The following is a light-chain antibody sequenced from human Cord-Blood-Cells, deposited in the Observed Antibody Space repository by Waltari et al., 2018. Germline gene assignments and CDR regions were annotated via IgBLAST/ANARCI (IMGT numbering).Light chain of an antibody. CDR2: EFS. V-gene: IGLV2-8*01. CDR1: SSDVGGYNY. CDR3: SSYAGSNRV. J-gene: IGLJ3*02. Sequence: SALTHPPSASGSPGKSVTISCTGTSSDVGGYNYVSWYQQHPGKAPKLMIYEFSKRPSGVPDRFSGSKSGNTASLTVSGLQAEDEADYYCSSYAGSNRVFGGGTKLTVL.